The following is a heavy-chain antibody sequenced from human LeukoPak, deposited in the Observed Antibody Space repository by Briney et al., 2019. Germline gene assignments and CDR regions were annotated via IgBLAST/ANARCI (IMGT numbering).Heavy chain of an antibody. Sequence: GGSLRLSCAASGFTFSSYAMRWVRQAPGKGLEWVSAISGSGGSTYYADSVKGRSTISRDNSKNTLYLQMNSLRAEDTAVYYCAKAAYCSSTSCSDEYYYYYYGMDVWGQGTTVTVSS. V-gene: IGHV3-23*01. CDR1: GFTFSSYA. CDR3: AKAAYCSSTSCSDEYYYYYYGMDV. CDR2: ISGSGGST. J-gene: IGHJ6*02. D-gene: IGHD2-2*01.